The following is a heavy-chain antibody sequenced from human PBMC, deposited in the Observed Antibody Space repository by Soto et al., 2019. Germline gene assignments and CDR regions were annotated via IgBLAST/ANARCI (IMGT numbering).Heavy chain of an antibody. Sequence: SETLSLTCTVSGGSISSYYWSWIRQPPGKGLEWIGYIYYSGSTNYNPSLKSRVTISVDTSKNQFSLKLSSVTAADTAVYYCASTPHYYYGMDVWGPGTTVNVFS. V-gene: IGHV4-59*01. J-gene: IGHJ6*02. CDR3: ASTPHYYYGMDV. CDR2: IYYSGST. CDR1: GGSISSYY.